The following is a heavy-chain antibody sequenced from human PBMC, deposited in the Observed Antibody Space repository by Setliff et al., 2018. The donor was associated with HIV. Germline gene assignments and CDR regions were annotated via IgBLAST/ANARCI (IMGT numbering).Heavy chain of an antibody. CDR1: GFTFSSYA. Sequence: GGSLRLSCAASGFTFSSYAMHWVRQAPGKGLEWVAVISYDGSNKYYADSVKGRLTISRDNSKNTLYLQMNSLRAGDTAVYCCARSKGHLYYDDDTGYVLRAFDIWGQGTMVTVSS. J-gene: IGHJ3*02. D-gene: IGHD3-22*01. CDR3: ARSKGHLYYDDDTGYVLRAFDI. CDR2: ISYDGSNK. V-gene: IGHV3-30*04.